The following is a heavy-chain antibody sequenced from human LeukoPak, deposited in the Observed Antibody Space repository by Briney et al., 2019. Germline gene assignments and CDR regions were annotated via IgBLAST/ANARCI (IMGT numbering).Heavy chain of an antibody. CDR3: AKDIFTMVRGVFDY. J-gene: IGHJ4*02. CDR1: GFIFDDYA. CDR2: INWNSDSI. V-gene: IGHV3-9*01. D-gene: IGHD3-10*01. Sequence: GGSLRLSCAASGFIFDDYAMHWVRQAPGKGLEWVSGINWNSDSIGYADSVEGRFTISRDNAKNSLYLQMNSLRAEDTALYYSAKDIFTMVRGVFDYWGQGTLVTVSS.